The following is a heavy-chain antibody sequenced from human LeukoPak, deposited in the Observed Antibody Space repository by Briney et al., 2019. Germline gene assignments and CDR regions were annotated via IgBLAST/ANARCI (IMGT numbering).Heavy chain of an antibody. CDR3: ARDPFAVVPAAISYYYYGMDV. Sequence: ASVKVSRKASGYTFTSYGISWVRQAHGQGLEWMGWISAYDGNTNYAQKLQGRVTMTTDTSTSTAYMELRSLRSDDTAVYYCARDPFAVVPAAISYYYYGMDVWGKGTTVTVSS. V-gene: IGHV1-18*04. CDR2: ISAYDGNT. J-gene: IGHJ6*04. CDR1: GYTFTSYG. D-gene: IGHD2-2*01.